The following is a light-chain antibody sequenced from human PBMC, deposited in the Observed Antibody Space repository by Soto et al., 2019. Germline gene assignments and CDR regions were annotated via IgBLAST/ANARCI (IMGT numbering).Light chain of an antibody. V-gene: IGKV1-39*01. CDR1: QSISSW. CDR3: QQSYITPPGT. CDR2: AAS. Sequence: DIQMTQSPSTLSASVGDRVTITCRASQSISSWLAWYQQKPGKAPKLLIYAASGLQTGVPSRFSGSGSGTDFTLSISSLQREDFATYYCQQSYITPPGTFGQGTKVDI. J-gene: IGKJ1*01.